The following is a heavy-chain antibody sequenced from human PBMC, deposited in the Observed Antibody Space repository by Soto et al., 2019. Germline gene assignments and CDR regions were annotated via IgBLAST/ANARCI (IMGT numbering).Heavy chain of an antibody. V-gene: IGHV3-23*01. CDR2: ISGSGGST. D-gene: IGHD5-18*01. CDR1: GFTFSSYA. CDR3: AKDLIWDTAMVTGYYYGMDV. Sequence: GGSLRLSCAASGFTFSSYAMSWVRQAPGKGLEWVSAISGSGGSTYYADSVKGRFTISRDNSKNTLYLQMNSLRAEDTAVYYCAKDLIWDTAMVTGYYYGMDVWGQGTTVTVSS. J-gene: IGHJ6*02.